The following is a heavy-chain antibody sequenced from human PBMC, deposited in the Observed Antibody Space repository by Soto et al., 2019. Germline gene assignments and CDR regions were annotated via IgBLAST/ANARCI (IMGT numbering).Heavy chain of an antibody. D-gene: IGHD3-3*01. CDR3: ARGVTSYDFWSCYSGVWFDP. Sequence: QVQLVQSGAEVKKPGASVKVSCKASGYTFTSYDINWVRQATGQGLEWMGWMNPNSGNTGYAQKFQGRVTMTRNTSISTAYMELSSLRSEDTAVYYCARGVTSYDFWSCYSGVWFDPRGQGTLVTVSS. CDR1: GYTFTSYD. CDR2: MNPNSGNT. V-gene: IGHV1-8*01. J-gene: IGHJ5*02.